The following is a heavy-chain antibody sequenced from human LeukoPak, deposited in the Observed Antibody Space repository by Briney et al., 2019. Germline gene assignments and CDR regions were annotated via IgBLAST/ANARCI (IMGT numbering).Heavy chain of an antibody. Sequence: SETLSLTCAVYGGSFSGYYWSWIRQPPGKGLEWIGEINHSGSTNYNPSLQSRVTISVDTSKNQFSLKLSSVTSADTAVYYCARKTAAYDPWGQGTLVTVSS. V-gene: IGHV4-34*01. CDR1: GGSFSGYY. D-gene: IGHD6-13*01. CDR2: INHSGST. CDR3: ARKTAAYDP. J-gene: IGHJ5*02.